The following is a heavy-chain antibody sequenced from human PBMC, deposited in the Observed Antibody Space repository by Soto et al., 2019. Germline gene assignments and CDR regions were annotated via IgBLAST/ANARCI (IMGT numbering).Heavy chain of an antibody. V-gene: IGHV1-18*01. Sequence: VQLVQSGAEVKKPGASVKVSCRTSGYTFNSFGITWVRQDPGQGLESLAWINVHAGHINYAQNFQDSMTLTTDTSTDTPFMEMRSLRSDDTAVYYSARAIAWNVDFWGQGTLVTVPS. CDR1: GYTFNSFG. CDR3: ARAIAWNVDF. J-gene: IGHJ4*02. CDR2: INVHAGHI. D-gene: IGHD1-1*01.